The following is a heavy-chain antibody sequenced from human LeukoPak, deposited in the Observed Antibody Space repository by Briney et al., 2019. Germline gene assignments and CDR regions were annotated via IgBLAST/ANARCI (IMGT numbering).Heavy chain of an antibody. Sequence: GGSLRLSCAASGFSISTFWMSWVRQAPGKGLEWVAVISYDGSNKYYADSVKGRFTISRDNSKNTLYLQMNSLRAEDTAVYYCARDVDIVATIGFDYWGQGTLVTVSS. CDR2: ISYDGSNK. V-gene: IGHV3-30-3*01. J-gene: IGHJ4*02. CDR1: GFSISTFW. D-gene: IGHD5-12*01. CDR3: ARDVDIVATIGFDY.